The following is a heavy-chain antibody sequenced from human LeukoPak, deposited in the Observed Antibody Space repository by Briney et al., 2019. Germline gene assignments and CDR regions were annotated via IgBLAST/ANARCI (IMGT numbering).Heavy chain of an antibody. CDR2: IYYSGST. V-gene: IGHV4-59*01. Sequence: SETLSLTCTVSGGSISSYYWNWIRQPPGKGLEWIGYIYYSGSTNYNPSLKSRVTISVDTSKNQFSLKLSSVSAADTAVYYCARGADSSGYYSIFYFDYWGQGTLVTVSS. CDR1: GGSISSYY. J-gene: IGHJ4*02. D-gene: IGHD3-22*01. CDR3: ARGADSSGYYSIFYFDY.